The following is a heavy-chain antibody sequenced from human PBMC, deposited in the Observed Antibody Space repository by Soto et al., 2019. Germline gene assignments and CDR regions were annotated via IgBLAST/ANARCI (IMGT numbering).Heavy chain of an antibody. V-gene: IGHV3-15*01. D-gene: IGHD7-27*01. CDR3: TTAVKLPLGHVFDI. Sequence: GGSLRLSCAASGFTFSNAWMSWVRQAPGKGLEWVGRIKSKTDGGTTDYAAPVKGRFTISRDDSKNTLYLQMNSLKTEDTAVYYCTTAVKLPLGHVFDIWGQGTMVTVSS. CDR2: IKSKTDGGTT. J-gene: IGHJ3*02. CDR1: GFTFSNAW.